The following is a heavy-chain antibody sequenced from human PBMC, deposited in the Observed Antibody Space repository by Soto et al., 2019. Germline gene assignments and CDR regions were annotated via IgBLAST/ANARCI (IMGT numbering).Heavy chain of an antibody. CDR1: GYSFTSYW. CDR3: ARQRRPNYYYYYGMDV. Sequence: PGESLKISCKGSGYSFTSYWIGWVRQMPGKGLEWMGIIYPGDSDTRYSPSFQGQVTISADKSISTAYLQWSSLKASDTAMYYCARQRRPNYYYYYGMDVWGQGTTVTVSS. D-gene: IGHD6-25*01. V-gene: IGHV5-51*01. J-gene: IGHJ6*02. CDR2: IYPGDSDT.